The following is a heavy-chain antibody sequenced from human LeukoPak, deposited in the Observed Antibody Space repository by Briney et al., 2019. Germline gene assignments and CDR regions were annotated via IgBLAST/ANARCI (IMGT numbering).Heavy chain of an antibody. Sequence: GGSLRLSCEAYGFTFSTYGMIWVRQAPGKGPEWVSSISSISTYRHYADAVKGRFTISRDNTKNSLYLQMDSLRVEDTAVYYCARTHIPQYDFWTASIWGQGTLVAVSS. CDR2: ISSISTYR. CDR1: GFTFSTYG. CDR3: ARTHIPQYDFWTASI. D-gene: IGHD3-3*01. J-gene: IGHJ4*02. V-gene: IGHV3-21*01.